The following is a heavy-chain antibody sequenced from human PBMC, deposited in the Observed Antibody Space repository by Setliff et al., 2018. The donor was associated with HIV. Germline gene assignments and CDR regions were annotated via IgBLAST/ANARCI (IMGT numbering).Heavy chain of an antibody. V-gene: IGHV4-61*09. D-gene: IGHD2-21*01. CDR1: GDSFTTTSHS. CDR2: VYSRGNT. Sequence: LSLTCDVSGDSFTTTSHSWAWLRQPAGRGLEWIGHVYSRGNTDHNPSLASRVSILMSTSEIQFSLTLNSVTAADTAKYYCARGRLMGSSVLFFDFWGQGILVTVSS. CDR3: ARGRLMGSSVLFFDF. J-gene: IGHJ4*02.